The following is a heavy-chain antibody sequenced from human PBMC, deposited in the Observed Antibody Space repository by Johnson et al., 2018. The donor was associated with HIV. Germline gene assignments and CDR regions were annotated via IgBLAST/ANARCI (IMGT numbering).Heavy chain of an antibody. Sequence: VQLVESGGGLVQPGGSLRLSCAASGFTFSRSWMSWVRQAPGKGLEWVANIKQDGSEKYYVDSVKGRFTISRDNAKNSLYLQMNSLRAEDTAVYYCAKDWGIAAAGTDAFDIWGQGTMVTVSS. V-gene: IGHV3-7*01. J-gene: IGHJ3*02. D-gene: IGHD6-13*01. CDR2: IKQDGSEK. CDR1: GFTFSRSW. CDR3: AKDWGIAAAGTDAFDI.